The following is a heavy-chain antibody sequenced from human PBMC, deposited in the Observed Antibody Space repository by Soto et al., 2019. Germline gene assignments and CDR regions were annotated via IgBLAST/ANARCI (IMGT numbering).Heavy chain of an antibody. V-gene: IGHV1-24*01. CDR3: ATTEPPAMVIPFDY. J-gene: IGHJ4*02. CDR1: GYNLTELS. CDR2: FDPEDGET. D-gene: IGHD5-18*01. Sequence: ASVKVSCKVSGYNLTELSMHWVRQAPGKGLEWMGGFDPEDGETIYAQKFQGRVTMTEDTSTDTEYMELSSLRSEDTAVYYCATTEPPAMVIPFDYWGQGNLVTVSS.